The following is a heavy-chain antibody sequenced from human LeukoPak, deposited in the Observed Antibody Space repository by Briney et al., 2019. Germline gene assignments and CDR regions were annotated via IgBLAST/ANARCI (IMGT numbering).Heavy chain of an antibody. CDR3: ARGTTLGFYDAFDI. V-gene: IGHV4-34*01. CDR1: GGSLSGYY. D-gene: IGHD3-16*01. Sequence: PSETLSLTCAVYGGSLSGYYWSWIRQPPGKGLEWIGEINHSGSTNYNPSLKSRVTISVDTSKNQFSLKLSSVTAADTAVYYCARGTTLGFYDAFDIWGQGTMVTVSS. J-gene: IGHJ3*02. CDR2: INHSGST.